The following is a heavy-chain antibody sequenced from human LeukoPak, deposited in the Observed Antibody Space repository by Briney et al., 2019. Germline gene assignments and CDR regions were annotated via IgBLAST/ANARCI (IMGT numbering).Heavy chain of an antibody. V-gene: IGHV3-30*04. CDR1: GFTFSSYA. D-gene: IGHD3-9*01. J-gene: IGHJ6*04. CDR3: ARGRYFDWLLSYYYYGMDV. CDR2: ISYDGSNK. Sequence: GGSLRLSCAASGFTFSSYAMHWVRQAPGKGLEWVAVISYDGSNKYYADSVKGRFTISRDNSKNTLYLQMNSLRAEDTAVYYCARGRYFDWLLSYYYYGMDVWGKGTTVTVSS.